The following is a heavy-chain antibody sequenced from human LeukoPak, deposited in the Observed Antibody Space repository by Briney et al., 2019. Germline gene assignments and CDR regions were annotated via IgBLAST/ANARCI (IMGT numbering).Heavy chain of an antibody. J-gene: IGHJ4*02. CDR3: ARSYGDYTPRFDY. V-gene: IGHV4-34*01. Sequence: SETLSLTCAVYGGSFSGYYWSWIRQPPGKGLEWIGSIYYSGSTYYNPSLKSRVTISVDTSKNQFSLKLSSVTAADTAVYYCARSYGDYTPRFDYWGQGTLVTVSS. CDR1: GGSFSGYY. CDR2: IYYSGST. D-gene: IGHD4-17*01.